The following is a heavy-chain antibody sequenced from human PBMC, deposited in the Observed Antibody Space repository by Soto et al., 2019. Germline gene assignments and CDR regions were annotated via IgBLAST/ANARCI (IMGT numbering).Heavy chain of an antibody. V-gene: IGHV3-21*01. D-gene: IGHD6-13*01. CDR1: GFTFSSYS. Sequence: GESLKISCAASGFTFSSYSMNWVRQAPGKGLEWVSSISSSSSYIYYADSVKGRFTISRDNAKNSLYLQMNSLRAEDTAVYYCARDMRSSSFAFGYWGQGTLVTVSS. J-gene: IGHJ4*02. CDR2: ISSSSSYI. CDR3: ARDMRSSSFAFGY.